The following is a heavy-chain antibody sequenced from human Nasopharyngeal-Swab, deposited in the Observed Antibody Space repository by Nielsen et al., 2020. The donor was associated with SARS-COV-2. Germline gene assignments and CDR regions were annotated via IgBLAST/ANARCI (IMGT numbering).Heavy chain of an antibody. CDR3: ARLSSSWTYYVEYFQH. V-gene: IGHV4-31*03. Sequence: SETLSLTCTVSGGSISSGGYYWSWIRQHPGKGLEWIGYIYYSGSTYYNPSLKSRVTISVDTSKNQFSLKLSSVTAADTAVYYCARLSSSWTYYVEYFQHWGQGTLVTVSS. CDR1: GGSISSGGYY. J-gene: IGHJ1*01. CDR2: IYYSGST. D-gene: IGHD6-13*01.